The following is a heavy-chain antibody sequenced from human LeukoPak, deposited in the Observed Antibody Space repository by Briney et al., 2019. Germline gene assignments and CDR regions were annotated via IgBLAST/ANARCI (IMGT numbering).Heavy chain of an antibody. D-gene: IGHD3-3*01. CDR1: GFTFSSYS. Sequence: GGSLRLSCAASGFTFSSYSMNWVRQAPGKGLEWVSYISSSSSTIYYADSVKGRFTISRDSAKNSLYLQMNSLRAEDTAVYYCARVTTYYDFWSGNTLGGFDYWGQGTLVTVSS. CDR2: ISSSSSTI. V-gene: IGHV3-48*01. J-gene: IGHJ4*02. CDR3: ARVTTYYDFWSGNTLGGFDY.